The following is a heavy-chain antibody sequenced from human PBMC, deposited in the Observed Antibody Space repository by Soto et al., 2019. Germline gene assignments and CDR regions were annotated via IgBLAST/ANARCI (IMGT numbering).Heavy chain of an antibody. CDR3: ARDQRDFWSGSKFDD. CDR2: ISSSSSYI. J-gene: IGHJ4*02. D-gene: IGHD3-3*01. Sequence: EVQLVESGGGLVKPGGSLRLSCAASGFTFSSYSMHWVRQAPGKGLEWVSAISSSSSYIYYADSVKGRFTISRDNAKNSLYLQMNSLRAGDTAVYDCARDQRDFWSGSKFDDWGQGTLVTVSS. V-gene: IGHV3-21*01. CDR1: GFTFSSYS.